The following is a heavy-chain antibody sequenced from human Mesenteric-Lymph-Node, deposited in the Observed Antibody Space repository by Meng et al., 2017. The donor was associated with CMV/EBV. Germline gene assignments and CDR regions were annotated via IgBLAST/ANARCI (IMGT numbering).Heavy chain of an antibody. CDR1: GFTFDDYT. CDR3: AKAGGGDYVRGYYYYYGMDV. J-gene: IGHJ6*02. D-gene: IGHD3-10*02. CDR2: ISWDGGST. V-gene: IGHV3-43*01. Sequence: GESLKISCAASGFTFDDYTMHWVRQAPGKGLEWVSLISWDGGSTYYADSVKGRFTISRDNSKNSLYLQMKSLRTEDTALYYCAKAGGGDYVRGYYYYYGMDVWGQGTTVTVS.